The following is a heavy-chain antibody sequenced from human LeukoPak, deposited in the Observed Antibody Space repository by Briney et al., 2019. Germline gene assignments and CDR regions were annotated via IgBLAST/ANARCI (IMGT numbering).Heavy chain of an antibody. CDR1: GGTFSSYA. Sequence: SVKVSCKASGGTFSSYAISWVRQAPGQGLEWMRRIIPIFGTANYAQKFQGRVTITTDESTSTAYMELSSLRSEDTAVYYCARDEGIWSGYDYAPFDYWGQRTLVTVSS. CDR3: ARDEGIWSGYDYAPFDY. CDR2: IIPIFGTA. J-gene: IGHJ4*02. D-gene: IGHD3-3*01. V-gene: IGHV1-69*05.